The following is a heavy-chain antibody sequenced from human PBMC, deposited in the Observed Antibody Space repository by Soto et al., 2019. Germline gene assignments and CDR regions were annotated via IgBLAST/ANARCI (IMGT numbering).Heavy chain of an antibody. V-gene: IGHV3-21*01. CDR2: ISSSSIYI. J-gene: IGHJ6*02. CDR3: AREGGDPPYYYFGLDV. Sequence: TGGSLRLSCAASGFTFSSYDMNWVRQAPGKGLEWVSSISSSSIYIYYADSVKGRFTISRDNAKNSLFLQMNNLRAEDTAVYFCAREGGDPPYYYFGLDVWGQGTTVTVSS. CDR1: GFTFSSYD. D-gene: IGHD6-25*01.